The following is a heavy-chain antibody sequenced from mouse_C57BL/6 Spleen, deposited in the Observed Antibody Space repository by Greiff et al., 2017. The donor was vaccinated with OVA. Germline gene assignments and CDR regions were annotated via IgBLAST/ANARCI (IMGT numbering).Heavy chain of an antibody. J-gene: IGHJ2*01. CDR1: GYSFTGYY. V-gene: IGHV1-42*01. Sequence: VQLKQSGPELVKPGASVKISCKASGYSFTGYYMNWVKQSPEKSLEWIGEINPSTGGTTYNQKFKAKATLTVDKSSSTAYMQLKSLTSEDSAVYYCASKDYGSSYNYWGQGTTLTVSS. D-gene: IGHD1-1*01. CDR2: INPSTGGT. CDR3: ASKDYGSSYNY.